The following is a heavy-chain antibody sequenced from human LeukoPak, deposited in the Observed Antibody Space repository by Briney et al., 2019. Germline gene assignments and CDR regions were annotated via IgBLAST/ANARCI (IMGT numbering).Heavy chain of an antibody. CDR1: VYTFTIYY. CDR2: MNPSGLST. D-gene: IGHD3-16*01. Sequence: SPVKVSCKASVYTFTIYYVHWVRQAPRQALGWMGIMNPSGLSTSNAHKFQARDTMTKVTSTSTVYMELRSLTSEDTAVSYCARRRLRPSSDTWGQGTLTTVSA. J-gene: IGHJ5*02. V-gene: IGHV1-46*01. CDR3: ARRRLRPSSDT.